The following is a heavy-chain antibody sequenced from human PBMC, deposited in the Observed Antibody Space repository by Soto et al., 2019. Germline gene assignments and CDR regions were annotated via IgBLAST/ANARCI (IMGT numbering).Heavy chain of an antibody. V-gene: IGHV3-72*01. D-gene: IGHD7-27*01. CDR1: GFTFSDHY. CDR2: STNKANSYTT. J-gene: IGHJ4*02. Sequence: EVQLVESGGGLVQPGGSLRLSCAVSGFTFSDHYMDWVCQAPGKGLEWIARSTNKANSYTTVHAASVQGRFTISRDDSKNSLYLQMNSLKTEDTAVYYCVRGHWGFDFWGQGTLVTVSS. CDR3: VRGHWGFDF.